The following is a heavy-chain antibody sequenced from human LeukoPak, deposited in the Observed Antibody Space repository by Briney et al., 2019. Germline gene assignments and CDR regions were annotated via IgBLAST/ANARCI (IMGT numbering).Heavy chain of an antibody. D-gene: IGHD6-13*01. CDR3: AKAAGYSTIYWFDP. J-gene: IGHJ5*02. V-gene: IGHV4-59*01. CDR1: GGSIRSSH. CDR2: IYYSGTS. Sequence: PSETLSLTCTVSGGSIRSSHWSWIRQPPGTGLEFIGYIYYSGTSNYNPSLKSRVTMSVDTSNNQFSLKLNSVTAADTAVYYCAKAAGYSTIYWFDPWGQGTLVTVSS.